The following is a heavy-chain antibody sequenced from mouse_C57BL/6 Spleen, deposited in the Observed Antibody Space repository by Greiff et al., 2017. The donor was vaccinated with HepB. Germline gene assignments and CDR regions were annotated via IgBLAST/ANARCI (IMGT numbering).Heavy chain of an antibody. Sequence: QVQLQQSGAELVRPGTSVKMSCKASGYTFTNYWIGWAKQRPGHGLEWIGDIYPGGGYTNYNEKFKGKATLTADKSSSTAYMQFSSLTSEDSAIYYCAREGYYDYDKYYYAMDYWGQGTSVTVSS. D-gene: IGHD2-4*01. V-gene: IGHV1-63*01. CDR2: IYPGGGYT. CDR1: GYTFTNYW. CDR3: AREGYYDYDKYYYAMDY. J-gene: IGHJ4*01.